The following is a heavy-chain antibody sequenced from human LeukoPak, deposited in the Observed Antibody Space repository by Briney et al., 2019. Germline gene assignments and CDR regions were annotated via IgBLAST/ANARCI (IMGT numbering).Heavy chain of an antibody. CDR2: ISGSGGST. Sequence: GGSMRLSCAASGFTFSSYAMSWVRQAPGKGLEWVSAISGSGGSTYYADSVKGRFTISRDNSKNTLYLQMNSLRAEDTAVYYCASRQGDYDSSGPPFIWGQGTLVTVSS. CDR1: GFTFSSYA. J-gene: IGHJ4*02. V-gene: IGHV3-23*01. CDR3: ASRQGDYDSSGPPFI. D-gene: IGHD3-22*01.